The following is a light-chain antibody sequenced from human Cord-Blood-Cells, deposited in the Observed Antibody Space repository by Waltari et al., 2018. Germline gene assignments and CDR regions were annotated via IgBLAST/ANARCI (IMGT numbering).Light chain of an antibody. Sequence: EIVLTQSPGTLSLSQGESDTLSCRASQIVSSSYLAWYQQKPGQAPRLLIYGASSRAPGIPDRFSGSGSGTDFTLTISRLEPEDFAVYYCQQYGSSPPFTFGPGTKVDIK. CDR2: GAS. V-gene: IGKV3-20*01. CDR1: QIVSSSY. J-gene: IGKJ3*01. CDR3: QQYGSSPPFT.